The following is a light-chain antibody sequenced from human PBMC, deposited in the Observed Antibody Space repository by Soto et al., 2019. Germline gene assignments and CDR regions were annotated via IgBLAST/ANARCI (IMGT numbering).Light chain of an antibody. CDR3: CSYVSSKTYL. J-gene: IGLJ1*01. CDR1: SSDVGRYNY. V-gene: IGLV2-8*01. Sequence: QSVLTQPPSASGSPGQSVTISCTGTSSDVGRYNYVSWYQHHPGKAPKLMIYEVTKRPSGVPDRFSGSKSDNTASLTISGLQTEDEADYYCCSYVSSKTYLFGTGTKLTVL. CDR2: EVT.